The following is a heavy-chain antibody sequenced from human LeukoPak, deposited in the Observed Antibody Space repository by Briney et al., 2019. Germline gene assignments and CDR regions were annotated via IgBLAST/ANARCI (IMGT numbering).Heavy chain of an antibody. Sequence: GGSLRLSCAASGFTFSSYGMHWVRQTPGKGLEWVAFIRYDGSNKYYADSVKGRFTISRDKSKSTLYLQMNSPRAEDTAIYYCANSVVPAARGDHDAFDIWGQGTMVTVSS. CDR3: ANSVVPAARGDHDAFDI. D-gene: IGHD2-2*01. J-gene: IGHJ3*02. CDR2: IRYDGSNK. V-gene: IGHV3-30*02. CDR1: GFTFSSYG.